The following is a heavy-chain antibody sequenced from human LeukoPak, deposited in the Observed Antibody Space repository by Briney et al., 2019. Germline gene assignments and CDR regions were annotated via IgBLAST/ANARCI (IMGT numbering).Heavy chain of an antibody. CDR2: VYVSGST. V-gene: IGHV4-61*09. CDR3: ERGQKYTSGYTVTELGSRYFDY. J-gene: IGHJ4*02. D-gene: IGHD5-18*01. CDR1: GGSINSGSNY. Sequence: SETLSLTCTASGGSINSGSNYWAWIRQPAGKELEWIVHVYVSGSTNYNPSLKSRVTISVDTSKYQFSLKLSSVTAAVAAVYYCERGQKYTSGYTVTELGSRYFDYWGQGTRVTVSS.